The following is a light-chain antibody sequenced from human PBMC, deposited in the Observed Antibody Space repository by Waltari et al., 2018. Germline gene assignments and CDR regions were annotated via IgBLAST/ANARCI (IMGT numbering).Light chain of an antibody. CDR2: GAS. J-gene: IGKJ2*01. V-gene: IGKV3-20*01. CDR3: QQYGSSQGYT. Sequence: EIVLTQSPGTLSLSPGERATVSCRASQSVSSKYLAWYQQKVGQAPRLVIYGASSSATGIPDRFSGSGSGTDFTLTINRLEPEDFAVYYCQQYGSSQGYTFGQGTKLEI. CDR1: QSVSSKY.